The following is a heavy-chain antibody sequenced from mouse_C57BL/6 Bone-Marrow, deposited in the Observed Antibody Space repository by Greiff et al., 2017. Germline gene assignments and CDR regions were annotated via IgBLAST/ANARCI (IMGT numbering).Heavy chain of an antibody. CDR3: ARLCFFDY. CDR2: ISSGGSYT. J-gene: IGHJ2*01. CDR1: GFTFSSYG. V-gene: IGHV5-6*01. Sequence: EVQVVESGGDLVKPGGSLKLSCAASGFTFSSYGMSWVRQTPDKRLEWVATISSGGSYTYYPDSVKGRFTISRDNAKNTLYLQMSSLESEDTAMYYCARLCFFDYWGQGTTLTVSS.